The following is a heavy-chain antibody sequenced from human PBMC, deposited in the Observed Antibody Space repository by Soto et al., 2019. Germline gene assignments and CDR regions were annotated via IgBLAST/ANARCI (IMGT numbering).Heavy chain of an antibody. CDR1: GFTFSSYA. D-gene: IGHD4-17*01. CDR2: ITGSGGRT. V-gene: IGHV3-23*01. J-gene: IGHJ5*01. Sequence: EVHLLQSGGGLVQPGGSLRLSCTASGFTFSSYAMTWVRQAPGRGLEGVSGITGSGGRTFYAGSVKGRFTNSRDNSRSTMYLQMTSLRGEDTAVYYCAKDTRYADYVSWFASWGQGTLVTVSS. CDR3: AKDTRYADYVSWFAS.